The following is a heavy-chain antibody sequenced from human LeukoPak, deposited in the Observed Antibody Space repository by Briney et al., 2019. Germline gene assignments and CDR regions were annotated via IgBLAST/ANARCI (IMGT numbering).Heavy chain of an antibody. CDR2: INTDGSST. CDR1: GFIFSGSW. J-gene: IGHJ4*02. D-gene: IGHD1-7*01. Sequence: GGSLRLSCAASGFIFSGSWMHWVRQAPGKGLVWVSRINTDGSSTIYADSVKGRFTISRDNAKNTLYLQMNSLRADDTAVYYCARTRRNYDFDYWGQGTLVTVSS. CDR3: ARTRRNYDFDY. V-gene: IGHV3-74*01.